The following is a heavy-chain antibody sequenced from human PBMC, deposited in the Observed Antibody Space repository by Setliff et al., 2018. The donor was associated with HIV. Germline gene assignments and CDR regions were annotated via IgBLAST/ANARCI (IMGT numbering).Heavy chain of an antibody. CDR1: GGTISTY. CDR2: VYYSGST. J-gene: IGHJ5*02. V-gene: IGHV4-59*08. D-gene: IGHD6-13*01. CDR3: ARHTNAVAGSLDWFDP. Sequence: PSETLSLTCTVSGGTISTYWSWIRQPPGKGLEWIGYVYYSGSTNYNPSPKSRVTISVDTSKNQFSLKLSSVTAADTAVYYCARHTNAVAGSLDWFDPWGQGTLVTVSS.